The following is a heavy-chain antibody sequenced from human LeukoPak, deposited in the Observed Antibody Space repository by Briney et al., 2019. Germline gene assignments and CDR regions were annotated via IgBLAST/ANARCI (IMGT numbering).Heavy chain of an antibody. CDR3: ARDPHEWWSNPYAFDI. CDR1: GFTFSSYS. CDR2: ISSGSNTI. J-gene: IGHJ3*02. V-gene: IGHV3-48*04. D-gene: IGHD2-15*01. Sequence: TGGSLRLSCAASGFTFSSYSMNWVRQAPGKGLEWISYISSGSNTIYYADSVKGRFTISRDNAKNSLYLQMNSLRAEDTAVYYCARDPHEWWSNPYAFDIWGQGTMVTVSS.